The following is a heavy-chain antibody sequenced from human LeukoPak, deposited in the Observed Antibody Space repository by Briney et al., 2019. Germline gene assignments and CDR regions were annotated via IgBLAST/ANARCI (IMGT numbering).Heavy chain of an antibody. D-gene: IGHD3-9*01. Sequence: SATLSLTCTVSGGSISSYYWSWIRQPPAKGLEWIGYIYYSGSTNYNPSLKSRVTISVDTSKNQFSLKLSSVTAADTAVYYCASTDYDILTGYYPDAFDIWGQGTMVTVSS. CDR1: GGSISSYY. CDR2: IYYSGST. V-gene: IGHV4-59*12. CDR3: ASTDYDILTGYYPDAFDI. J-gene: IGHJ3*02.